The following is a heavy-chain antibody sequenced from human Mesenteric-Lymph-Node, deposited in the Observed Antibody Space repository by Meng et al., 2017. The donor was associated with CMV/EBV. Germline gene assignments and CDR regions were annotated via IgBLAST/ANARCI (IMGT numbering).Heavy chain of an antibody. Sequence: GSLRLSCSVSGASVSSGSFYWSWIRQPPGKGLEWIGYFYYTGSINYNPSLKSRVIISVDTSKNQFSLKLTSVTAADTAVYYCARERALVDGGLYFFDLWGQGTLVTVSS. CDR2: FYYTGSI. V-gene: IGHV4-61*01. CDR3: ARERALVDGGLYFFDL. D-gene: IGHD5-18*01. CDR1: GASVSSGSFY. J-gene: IGHJ4*02.